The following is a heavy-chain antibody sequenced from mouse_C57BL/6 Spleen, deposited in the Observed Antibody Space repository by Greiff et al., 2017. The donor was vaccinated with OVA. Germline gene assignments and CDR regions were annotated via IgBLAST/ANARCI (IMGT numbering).Heavy chain of an antibody. D-gene: IGHD1-1*01. Sequence: QVQLQQPGAELVRPGTSVKLSCKASGYTFTSYWMHWVKQRPGQGLEWIGVIDPSDSYTNYNQKFKGKATLTVDTSSSTAYMQLSSLTSEDSAVYYCASYYGSSYDWYFDVWGTGTTVTVSS. CDR2: IDPSDSYT. CDR3: ASYYGSSYDWYFDV. CDR1: GYTFTSYW. V-gene: IGHV1-59*01. J-gene: IGHJ1*03.